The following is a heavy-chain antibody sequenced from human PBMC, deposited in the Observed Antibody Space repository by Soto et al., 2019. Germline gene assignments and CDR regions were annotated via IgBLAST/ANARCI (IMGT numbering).Heavy chain of an antibody. J-gene: IGHJ4*02. Sequence: GGSLRLSCAASGFNFRSYWMNWVRQAPGKGLQWLAIITYDGNNKYYADSVEGRFTISRDNSKNTVYLQMNSLRLEDTAVYYCARGPSYSDSYFDHWGQGTLVTVSS. D-gene: IGHD4-17*01. CDR2: ITYDGNNK. CDR3: ARGPSYSDSYFDH. CDR1: GFNFRSYW. V-gene: IGHV3-30*03.